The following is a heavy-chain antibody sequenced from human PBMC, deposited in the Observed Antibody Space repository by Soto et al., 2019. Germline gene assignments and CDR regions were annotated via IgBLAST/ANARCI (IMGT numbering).Heavy chain of an antibody. V-gene: IGHV3-23*01. CDR1: GFTFSSYA. J-gene: IGHJ6*02. CDR3: AKEHRITMIVVVTYGMDV. Sequence: GGSLRLSCAASGFTFSSYAMSWVRQAPGKGLEWVSAISGSGGSTYYADSVKGRFTISRDNSKNTLYLQMNSLRAEDTAVYYCAKEHRITMIVVVTYGMDVWGQGTTVTVAS. D-gene: IGHD3-22*01. CDR2: ISGSGGST.